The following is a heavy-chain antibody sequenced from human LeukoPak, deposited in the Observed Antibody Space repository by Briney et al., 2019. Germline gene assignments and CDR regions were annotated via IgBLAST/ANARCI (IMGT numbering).Heavy chain of an antibody. CDR1: GGSISSYY. V-gene: IGHV4-59*08. CDR2: IYYSGST. J-gene: IGHJ4*02. D-gene: IGHD6-19*01. CDR3: ARRHSSGWFYY. Sequence: PSETLSLTCTVSGGSISSYYWSWIRQPPGKGLEWIGYIYYSGSTNYNPSLKSRVTISVDTSKNQFSLKLSSVTAADTAVYYCARRHSSGWFYYWGQGTLVTVSS.